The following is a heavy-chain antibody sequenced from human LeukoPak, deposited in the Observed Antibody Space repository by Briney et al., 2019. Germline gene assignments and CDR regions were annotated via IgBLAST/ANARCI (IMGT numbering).Heavy chain of an antibody. Sequence: PSETLSLTCTVSGGSIGNYYWSWIRQPPGKELEWIGYVHYSGGTNYNPSLKSRVTISVDTSKNQFSLKQSSVTAADTAVYYCARSPDTSGYYYYLDYWGQGTLVTVSS. V-gene: IGHV4-59*08. D-gene: IGHD3-22*01. CDR1: GGSIGNYY. J-gene: IGHJ4*02. CDR2: VHYSGGT. CDR3: ARSPDTSGYYYYLDY.